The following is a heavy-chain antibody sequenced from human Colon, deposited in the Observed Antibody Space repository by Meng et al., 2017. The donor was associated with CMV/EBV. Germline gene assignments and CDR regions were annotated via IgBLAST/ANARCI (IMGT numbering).Heavy chain of an antibody. V-gene: IGHV3-48*03. CDR2: ISSDGRTI. D-gene: IGHD5-18*01. J-gene: IGHJ4*02. CDR1: GFTFSTYE. CDR3: ARSGYNYGSGFDY. Sequence: GESLKISCVGSGFTFSTYEFNWVRQAPGKRLEWVSYISSDGRTIYYADSVKGRFTTSRDNARDSLYLQMNSLRAEDTAVYYCARSGYNYGSGFDYWGQGTLVTVSS.